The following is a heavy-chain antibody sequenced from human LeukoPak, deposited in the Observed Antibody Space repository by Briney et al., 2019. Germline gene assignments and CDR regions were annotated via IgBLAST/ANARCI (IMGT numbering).Heavy chain of an antibody. V-gene: IGHV3-74*01. CDR2: INSDGSST. J-gene: IGHJ6*03. CDR1: GFTFSSYW. Sequence: PGGSLRLSCAASGFTFSSYWMHWVRQAPGKGLVWVSRINSDGSSTSYADSVKGRFTISRDNAKNTLYLQMNSLRAEDTAVYYCARDGSGSYVYYYYYMDVWGKGTTVTVSS. D-gene: IGHD1-26*01. CDR3: ARDGSGSYVYYYYYMDV.